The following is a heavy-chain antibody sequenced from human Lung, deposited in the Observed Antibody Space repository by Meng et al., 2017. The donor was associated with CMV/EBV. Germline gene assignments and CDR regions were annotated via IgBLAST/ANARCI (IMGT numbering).Heavy chain of an antibody. V-gene: IGHV1-8*01. CDR1: GYTFTTYD. J-gene: IGHJ6*02. CDR3: SRTRIEVEPDGRKIKYYNYGMDV. Sequence: ASXXVSXKASGYTFTTYDINWVRQATGQGLEWMGWMNPNSGNTGYAQKFQGRVTMTRVTSISTAYMELSGLTSDDTAVYYCSRTRIEVEPDGRKIKYYNYGMDVXGQGXTVTVSS. CDR2: MNPNSGNT. D-gene: IGHD2-2*01.